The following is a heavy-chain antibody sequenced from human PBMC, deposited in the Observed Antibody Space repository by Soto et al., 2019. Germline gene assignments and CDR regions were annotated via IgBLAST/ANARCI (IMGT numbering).Heavy chain of an antibody. V-gene: IGHV1-24*01. J-gene: IGHJ3*02. CDR3: ATVPQSSAQRWNAFDI. CDR2: FDPEDGET. Sequence: ASVKVSCKVSGYTLTELSMHWVRQAPGKGLEWMGGFDPEDGETIYAQKFQGRVTMTEDTSTDTAYMELSSLRSEDTAVYYCATVPQSSAQRWNAFDIWGQGTMVTVSS. D-gene: IGHD1-1*01. CDR1: GYTLTELS.